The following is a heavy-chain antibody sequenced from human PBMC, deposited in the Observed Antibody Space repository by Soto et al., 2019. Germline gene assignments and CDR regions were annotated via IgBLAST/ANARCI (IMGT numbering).Heavy chain of an antibody. V-gene: IGHV3-23*01. CDR3: AKGRSYYYYYGVDV. CDR1: GFTFSSYA. Sequence: VGSLRLSCATSGFTFSSYAMVWVRQAAEKGLEWVASIIDSGASTYYADSVKGRFTISRDNSKSTLYLQMNSLRAEDTALYYCAKGRSYYYYYGVDVWGQGTTVPVSS. J-gene: IGHJ6*02. CDR2: IIDSGAST.